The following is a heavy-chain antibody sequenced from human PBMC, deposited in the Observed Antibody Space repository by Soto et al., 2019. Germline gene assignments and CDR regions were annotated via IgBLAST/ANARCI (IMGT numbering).Heavy chain of an antibody. Sequence: QVQLQESGQGLVKPSQTLSLTCTVSGGSISSGGYQWTWIRQHPGKGLEWIGYIYYSGSTYYNPSLKSRVTISVDTSKNQFSLKLTSVTAADTAMYYCARGFYGSGSNDYWGQGTLVTVSS. CDR3: ARGFYGSGSNDY. D-gene: IGHD3-10*01. CDR2: IYYSGST. J-gene: IGHJ4*02. CDR1: GGSISSGGYQ. V-gene: IGHV4-31*03.